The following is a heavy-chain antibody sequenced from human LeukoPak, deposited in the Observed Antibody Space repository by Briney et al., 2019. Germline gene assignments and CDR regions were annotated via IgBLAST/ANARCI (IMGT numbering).Heavy chain of an antibody. Sequence: PGGSLRLSCAASGFTFSSYGMHWVRQAPGKGLEWVAVISYDGSNKYYADSVKGRFTISRDNSKNTLYLQMNSLRAEDTAVYYCAKVKGSGSYLGRYYFDYWGQGTLVTVSP. CDR1: GFTFSSYG. V-gene: IGHV3-30*18. D-gene: IGHD1-26*01. CDR2: ISYDGSNK. J-gene: IGHJ4*02. CDR3: AKVKGSGSYLGRYYFDY.